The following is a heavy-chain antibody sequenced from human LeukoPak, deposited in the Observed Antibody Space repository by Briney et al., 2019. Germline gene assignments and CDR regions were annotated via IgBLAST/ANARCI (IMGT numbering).Heavy chain of an antibody. CDR1: GFTSTNYA. Sequence: PGGSLRLSCAASGFTSTNYAMNWVRQAPGKGLEWVSIVIGSGSTDYADSVKGRFTISRDNSKNMVFLQMNSLRPEDTAIYYCVKGAYDYIEMGYFDSWGQGTLVTVSS. V-gene: IGHV3-23*01. CDR3: VKGAYDYIEMGYFDS. CDR2: VIGSGST. D-gene: IGHD5-12*01. J-gene: IGHJ4*02.